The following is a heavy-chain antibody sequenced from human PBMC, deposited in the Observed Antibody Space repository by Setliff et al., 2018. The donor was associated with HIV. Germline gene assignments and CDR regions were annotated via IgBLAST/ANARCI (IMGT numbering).Heavy chain of an antibody. CDR1: GYTFTNYY. D-gene: IGHD2-21*02. Sequence: ASVKVSCKASGYTFTNYYMHWVRQAPGQGLEWMGIINPSGGSTTYSQKFQGRVSMTRDTSTSTVYMELSSLRSEDTAVYYCARSLPAEYFQQWGQGTLVTVSS. CDR3: ARSLPAEYFQQ. J-gene: IGHJ1*01. CDR2: INPSGGST. V-gene: IGHV1-46*01.